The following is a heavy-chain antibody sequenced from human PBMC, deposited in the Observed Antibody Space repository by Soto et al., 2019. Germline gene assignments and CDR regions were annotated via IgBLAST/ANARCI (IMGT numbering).Heavy chain of an antibody. D-gene: IGHD6-13*01. CDR3: ARDGGYMHLYYYYMDV. V-gene: IGHV3-21*01. J-gene: IGHJ6*03. CDR1: GFTFSSYS. Sequence: GGSLRLSCAASGFTFSSYSMNWVRQAPGKGLEWVSSISSSSSYIYYADSVKGRFTISRDNAKNSLYLQMNSLRAEDTAVYYCARDGGYMHLYYYYMDVWGKGTTVTVSS. CDR2: ISSSSSYI.